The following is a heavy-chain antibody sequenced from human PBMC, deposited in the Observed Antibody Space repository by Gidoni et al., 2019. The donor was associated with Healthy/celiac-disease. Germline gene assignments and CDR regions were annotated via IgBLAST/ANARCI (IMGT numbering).Heavy chain of an antibody. J-gene: IGHJ4*02. CDR1: AGPFSGYY. Sequence: QVHLQQWGAGLLNLSEPLSPTCAVYAGPFSGYYWSWIRQPPGKGLEWIGETNHSGSTNYNPSLKSRVTISVDTSKNQFSLKLSSVTAADTAVYYCARGRVDYGDYYFDYWGQGTLVTVSS. V-gene: IGHV4-34*01. D-gene: IGHD4-17*01. CDR3: ARGRVDYGDYYFDY. CDR2: TNHSGST.